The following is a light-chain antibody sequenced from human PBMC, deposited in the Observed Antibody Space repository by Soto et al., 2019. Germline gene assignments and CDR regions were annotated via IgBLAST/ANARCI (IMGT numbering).Light chain of an antibody. CDR3: QQYNSYPIT. CDR1: QGIKNN. V-gene: IGKV1-17*01. Sequence: DIQMTQSPSSLSASVGDRVTITCRASQGIKNNLGWFHQRKGKPPKSLIFAASTLQSGVPSRFSGSGSGTECTLTISRLQPDDFETYFCQQYNSYPITFGQGTRLEIK. J-gene: IGKJ5*01. CDR2: AAS.